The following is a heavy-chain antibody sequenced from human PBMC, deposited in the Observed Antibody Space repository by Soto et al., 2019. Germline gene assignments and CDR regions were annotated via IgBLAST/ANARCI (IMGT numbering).Heavy chain of an antibody. J-gene: IGHJ4*02. Sequence: PGWSLRLSCAASGFTFSSCWMHWVRQAPGKGLVWVSLINSDGSSTSYADSVKGRFTISRDNAKNTLYLQMNSLRAEDTAVYYCARDGQLGLTETLDYWGQGTLVIVSS. D-gene: IGHD6-6*01. CDR2: INSDGSST. V-gene: IGHV3-74*01. CDR1: GFTFSSCW. CDR3: ARDGQLGLTETLDY.